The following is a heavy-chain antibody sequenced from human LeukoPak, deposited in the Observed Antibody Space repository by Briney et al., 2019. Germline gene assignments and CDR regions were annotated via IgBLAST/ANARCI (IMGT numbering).Heavy chain of an antibody. CDR1: GGSISSSSYY. J-gene: IGHJ4*02. D-gene: IGHD5-18*01. Sequence: PSETLSLTCTVSGGSISSSSYYWGWIRQPPGKGLEWIGSIYYSGSTHYNPSLKSRVTISVDTSKNQFSLKLSSVTAADTAVYYCARDMAMAYDYWGQGTLVTVSS. CDR3: ARDMAMAYDY. V-gene: IGHV4-39*07. CDR2: IYYSGST.